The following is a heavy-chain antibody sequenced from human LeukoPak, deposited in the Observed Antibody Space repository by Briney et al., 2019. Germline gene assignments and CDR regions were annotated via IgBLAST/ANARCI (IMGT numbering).Heavy chain of an antibody. V-gene: IGHV3-23*01. J-gene: IGHJ4*02. CDR1: GFTFSNYV. CDR3: AKIRAPSGWFNSDY. D-gene: IGHD6-19*01. CDR2: ISGSGDST. Sequence: QTGGSLRLSCAAPGFTFSNYVMSWVRQAPGKGLEWVSGISGSGDSTYYADSVKGRFTISRDNSKNTLYLQMNSLRLEDTAAYYCAKIRAPSGWFNSDYWGQGTLVTVSS.